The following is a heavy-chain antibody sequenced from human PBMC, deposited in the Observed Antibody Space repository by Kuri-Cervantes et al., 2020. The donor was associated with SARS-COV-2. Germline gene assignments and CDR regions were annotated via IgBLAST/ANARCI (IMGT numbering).Heavy chain of an antibody. CDR1: GYTFTSYY. J-gene: IGHJ6*02. CDR3: ARANSGVGYCSSTSCGSWTSSYYYYGMDV. D-gene: IGHD2-2*01. Sequence: ASVKVSCKASGYTFTSYYMHWVRQAPGQGLEWMGIINPSGGSTSYAQKFQGRVTMTRDTSTSTVYMELSSLRSEGTAVYYCARANSGVGYCSSTSCGSWTSSYYYYGMDVWGQGTTVTGSS. V-gene: IGHV1-46*01. CDR2: INPSGGST.